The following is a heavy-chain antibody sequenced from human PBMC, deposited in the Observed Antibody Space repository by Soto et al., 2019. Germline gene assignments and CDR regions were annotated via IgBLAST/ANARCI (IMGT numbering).Heavy chain of an antibody. CDR1: GFTFSSYS. CDR3: ARVRVVVAATPYYYGMDV. D-gene: IGHD2-15*01. J-gene: IGHJ6*02. CDR2: ISSSSSYI. V-gene: IGHV3-21*01. Sequence: GGSLRLSCAASGFTFSSYSMNWVRQAPGKGLEWVSSISSSSSYIYYADSVKGRFTISRDNAKNSLYLQMNSLRAEDTAVYYCARVRVVVAATPYYYGMDVWGQGTTVTVSS.